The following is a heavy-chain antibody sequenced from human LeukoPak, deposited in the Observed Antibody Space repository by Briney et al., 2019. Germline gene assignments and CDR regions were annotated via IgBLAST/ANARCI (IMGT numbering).Heavy chain of an antibody. J-gene: IGHJ4*02. Sequence: PSETLSLTCTVSGGPISSSTHRWGWIRQPPGRGLEWIGSIYFSGQTHYNFSLQSRVTLFVDTSKNLFSLNLTSVTAADTALYYCARISMFPGDVWKTDLRFYFDTWGQGTLVTVSS. CDR1: GGPISSSTHR. CDR3: ARISMFPGDVWKTDLRFYFDT. V-gene: IGHV4-39*02. CDR2: IYFSGQT. D-gene: IGHD3-3*01.